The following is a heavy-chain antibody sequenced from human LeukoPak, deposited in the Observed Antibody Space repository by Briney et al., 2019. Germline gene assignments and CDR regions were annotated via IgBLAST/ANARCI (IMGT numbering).Heavy chain of an antibody. D-gene: IGHD1-26*01. Sequence: GGSLRLSCAASGFTFSSYAMSWVRQAPGKGLEWVAVIRYDGSNKYYADSVKGRFTISRDNSKNTLYLQMNSLRAEDTAVYYCARSYLPYSGSYYALDYWGQGTLVTVSS. J-gene: IGHJ4*02. CDR3: ARSYLPYSGSYYALDY. CDR2: IRYDGSNK. V-gene: IGHV3-33*08. CDR1: GFTFSSYA.